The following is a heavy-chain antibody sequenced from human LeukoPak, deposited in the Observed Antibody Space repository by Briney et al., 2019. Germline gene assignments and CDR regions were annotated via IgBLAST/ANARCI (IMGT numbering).Heavy chain of an antibody. D-gene: IGHD6-19*01. V-gene: IGHV1-69*04. J-gene: IGHJ5*02. CDR2: IITLLGIT. CDR3: ARDPSGYSSGWYWFDP. CDR1: GGTFSSFG. Sequence: ASVKVSCKASGGTFSSFGFSWVRQAPGQGLEWMGRIITLLGITDYAQMFQGRVTFTADKSTSTAYMELSSLTSEDTAVYYCARDPSGYSSGWYWFDPWGQGTLVTVAS.